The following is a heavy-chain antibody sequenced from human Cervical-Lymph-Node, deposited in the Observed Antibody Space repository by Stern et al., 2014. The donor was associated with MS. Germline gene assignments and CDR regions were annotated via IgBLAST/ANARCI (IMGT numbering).Heavy chain of an antibody. CDR2: IYWDDSK. J-gene: IGHJ4*02. CDR3: ATHAPEVVPAALDY. V-gene: IGHV2-5*02. Sequence: QITLKESGPTLVKPTQTLTLTCTFSGFSLSTSGVGVGWIRQPPGKALEWLAFIYWDDSKRYSPSLKNRLTITKDTSKNQVVLTMNNMDPVDTATFYCATHAPEVVPAALDYWGQGTLVTVSS. CDR1: GFSLSTSGVG. D-gene: IGHD2-2*01.